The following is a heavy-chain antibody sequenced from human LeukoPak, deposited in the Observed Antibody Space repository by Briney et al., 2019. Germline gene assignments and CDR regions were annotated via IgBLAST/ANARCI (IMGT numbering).Heavy chain of an antibody. CDR2: FYAGDT. Sequence: SETLSLTCTVSAASISSDNYYWNWIRQPAGRGLEWIGRFYAGDTKYNPSLNNRATVSVDTSKNQFSLTLSSVTAADTATYHCARGVFMTSGRYFYYMDLWGTGTTVTVSS. CDR1: AASISSDNYY. CDR3: ARGVFMTSGRYFYYMDL. D-gene: IGHD2-21*01. V-gene: IGHV4-61*02. J-gene: IGHJ6*03.